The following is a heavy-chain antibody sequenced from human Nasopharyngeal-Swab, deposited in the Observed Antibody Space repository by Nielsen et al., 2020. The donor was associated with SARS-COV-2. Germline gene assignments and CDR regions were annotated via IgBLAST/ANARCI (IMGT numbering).Heavy chain of an antibody. V-gene: IGHV1-3*01. CDR2: INVGNGNT. D-gene: IGHD2-15*01. CDR3: ARGYCSGGSCYWWHYYGMDV. CDR1: GYTFTTYA. Sequence: ASVKVSCKASGYTFTTYAIHWVRQAPGQRLEWMGWINVGNGNTKYSQKFQARVTITRDTSASTAYMELSSLRSEDTAVYYCARGYCSGGSCYWWHYYGMDVWGQGTTVTVSS. J-gene: IGHJ6*02.